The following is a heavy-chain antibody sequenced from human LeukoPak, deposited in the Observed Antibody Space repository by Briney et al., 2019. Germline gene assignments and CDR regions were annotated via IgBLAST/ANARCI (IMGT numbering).Heavy chain of an antibody. Sequence: PGGSLRLSCAASGFTFSSYGMHWVRQAPGKGLEWVALISSDESNKYYADSVKGRFTISRDNSKNTLYLQMNGLRDEDTAVYYCAKRGTGGLYYFDCRGQGTLVTVSS. J-gene: IGHJ4*02. CDR3: AKRGTGGLYYFDC. CDR2: ISSDESNK. V-gene: IGHV3-30*18. CDR1: GFTFSSYG. D-gene: IGHD1-1*01.